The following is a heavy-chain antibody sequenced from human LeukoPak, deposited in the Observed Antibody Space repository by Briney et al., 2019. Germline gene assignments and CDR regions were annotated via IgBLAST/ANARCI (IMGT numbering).Heavy chain of an antibody. CDR2: IRGKANYYAT. CDR3: TGGSGWYSPDY. V-gene: IGHV3-73*01. CDR1: GFTFSDSA. Sequence: GGSLRLSCAASGFTFSDSAMHWVRHASGKGLEWVGHIRGKANYYATAYAASVRGRFTISRDDSKNTAYLHMNSLKTEDTAVYYCTGGSGWYSPDYWGQGTLVSVSS. J-gene: IGHJ4*02. D-gene: IGHD6-19*01.